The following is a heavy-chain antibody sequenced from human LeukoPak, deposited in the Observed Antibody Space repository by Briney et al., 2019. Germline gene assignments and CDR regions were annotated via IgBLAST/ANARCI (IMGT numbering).Heavy chain of an antibody. CDR3: ARDKKSGESSEIDY. CDR2: INRDGSTT. D-gene: IGHD3-10*01. J-gene: IGHJ4*02. CDR1: GFTFSNYW. V-gene: IGHV3-74*01. Sequence: PGGSLRLSCAASGFTFSNYWVHWVRQAPGKGLVWVSRINRDGSTTNYADSVKGRFTVSRDNAKNTLNLQMNSLGDEDTAVYYCARDKKSGESSEIDYWGQGTLVTVSS.